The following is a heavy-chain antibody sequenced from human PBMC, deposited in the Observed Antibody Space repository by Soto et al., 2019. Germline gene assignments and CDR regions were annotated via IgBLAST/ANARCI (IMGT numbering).Heavy chain of an antibody. D-gene: IGHD2-21*01. V-gene: IGHV4-4*02. J-gene: IGHJ4*02. Sequence: QVQLKQSGPGLVRPSGTLSLTCRVSGTSISSSYWWAWVRQSPGKGLEWIGEIYHNGITKYNPSLKSRVSMSIDKSNNQFSLKLTSVTAPDTAVYYCATVPPRIVVVLAEFPTWGQGTLVTVSS. CDR3: ATVPPRIVVVLAEFPT. CDR2: IYHNGIT. CDR1: GTSISSSYW.